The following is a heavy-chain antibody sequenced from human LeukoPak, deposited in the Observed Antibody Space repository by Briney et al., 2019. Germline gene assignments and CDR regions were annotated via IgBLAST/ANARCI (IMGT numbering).Heavy chain of an antibody. Sequence: GASVKVSCKASGYTFTSYYMHWVRQAPGQGLEWMGIINPSGGSTSYAQKFQGRVTMTRDMSTSTVYMELSSLRSEDTAVYYCARPIGDFWSRWGFDYWGQGTLVTVSS. CDR3: ARPIGDFWSRWGFDY. J-gene: IGHJ4*02. CDR2: INPSGGST. D-gene: IGHD3-3*01. CDR1: GYTFTSYY. V-gene: IGHV1-46*01.